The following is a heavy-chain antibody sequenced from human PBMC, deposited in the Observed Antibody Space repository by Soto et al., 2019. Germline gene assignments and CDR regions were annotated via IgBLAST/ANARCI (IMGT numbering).Heavy chain of an antibody. V-gene: IGHV5-51*01. CDR1: GYTFNSYW. CDR2: IYPGGTDY. D-gene: IGHD3-10*01. CDR3: ASGSQNRYYRGAGVEYYYGMAV. J-gene: IGHJ6*02. Sequence: GESLKISCKGSGYTFNSYWIAWVRQMPGEGLEWMGIIYPGGTDYRYSPSFQGQVTISADRSTSTAYLQWDSLKASDTAIYYCASGSQNRYYRGAGVEYYYGMAVWGQGTTVTVSS.